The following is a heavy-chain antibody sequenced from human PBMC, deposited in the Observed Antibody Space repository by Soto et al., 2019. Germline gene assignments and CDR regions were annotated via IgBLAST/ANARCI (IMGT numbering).Heavy chain of an antibody. CDR3: ARVLRGYNYREAFDI. J-gene: IGHJ3*02. CDR1: GGTFSSYA. Sequence: QVQLVQSGAEVKKPGSSVKVSCKASGGTFSSYAISWVRQAPGQGLEWMGGIIPIFGTANYAQKFQGRVTITAVESTSTAYMERSSLRSEDTAVYYCARVLRGYNYREAFDIWGQGTMVTVSS. CDR2: IIPIFGTA. D-gene: IGHD5-12*01. V-gene: IGHV1-69*12.